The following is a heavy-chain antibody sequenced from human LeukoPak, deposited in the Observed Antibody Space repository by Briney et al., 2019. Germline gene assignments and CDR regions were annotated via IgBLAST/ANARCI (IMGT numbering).Heavy chain of an antibody. CDR1: GFTFSSYN. D-gene: IGHD5-24*01. CDR3: ARDRWLQSQRYFDY. V-gene: IGHV3-21*01. CDR2: ISISSSYI. J-gene: IGHJ4*02. Sequence: GGSLRLSCAASGFTFSSYNMNWVRQAPGKGLEWVSSISISSSYIYYADSVKGRFTISRDNAKNSLYVQMDSLRDEDTAVYYCARDRWLQSQRYFDYWGQGILVTVSS.